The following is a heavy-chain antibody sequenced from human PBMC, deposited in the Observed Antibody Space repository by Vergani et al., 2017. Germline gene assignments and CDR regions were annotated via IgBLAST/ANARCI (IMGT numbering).Heavy chain of an antibody. CDR3: AKSTIGDHFDY. D-gene: IGHD2-21*01. V-gene: IGHV3-23*04. J-gene: IGHJ4*02. Sequence: EVQLVESGGGLIPPGGSLRLSCAASGFTVSSNYMSWVRQAPGKGLEWVSAISGSGGSTYYADSVEGRFTISRDNSKNTLYLQMNSLRAEDTAVYYCAKSTIGDHFDYWGQGTLVTVSS. CDR2: ISGSGGST. CDR1: GFTVSSNY.